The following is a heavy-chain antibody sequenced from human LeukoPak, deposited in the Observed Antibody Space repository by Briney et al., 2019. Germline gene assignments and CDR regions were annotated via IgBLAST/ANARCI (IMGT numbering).Heavy chain of an antibody. CDR1: GYTFTNYA. J-gene: IGHJ4*02. CDR2: INTNTGNP. V-gene: IGHV7-4-1*02. D-gene: IGHD2-21*01. Sequence: ASVKVSCKASGYTFTNYAINWVRQAPGQGLEWMRWINTNTGNPMYAQGFTGRFVFSLDTSVSTAYLQISSLKAEDTAVYFCARPGRGGIYFFDFWGQGTLVTVSS. CDR3: ARPGRGGIYFFDF.